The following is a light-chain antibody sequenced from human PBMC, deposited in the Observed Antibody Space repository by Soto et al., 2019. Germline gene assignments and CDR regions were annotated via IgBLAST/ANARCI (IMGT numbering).Light chain of an antibody. J-gene: IGKJ1*01. Sequence: DIQMTQSPSTLSTSVGDRVSITCRASQSISNWLAWYQQKPGKAPKLLISAASTLQSGVPSRFSGSGSGTEFTLTIRSLQPEDFATYYCQQLNNYPRTFGQGTKVDIK. V-gene: IGKV1-9*01. CDR1: QSISNW. CDR3: QQLNNYPRT. CDR2: AAS.